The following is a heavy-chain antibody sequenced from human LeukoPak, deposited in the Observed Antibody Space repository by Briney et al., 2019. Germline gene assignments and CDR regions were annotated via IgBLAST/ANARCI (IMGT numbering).Heavy chain of an antibody. CDR1: GYTFTGYY. CDR2: INPNSGGA. D-gene: IGHD1-26*01. Sequence: ASVKVSCKASGYTFTGYYMHWVRQAPGQGLEWMGWINPNSGGANYAQKFQGRVTMTRDTSISTAYMELSRLRSDDTAVYYCARDTYSGSDDAFDIWGQGTMVTVPS. J-gene: IGHJ3*02. CDR3: ARDTYSGSDDAFDI. V-gene: IGHV1-2*02.